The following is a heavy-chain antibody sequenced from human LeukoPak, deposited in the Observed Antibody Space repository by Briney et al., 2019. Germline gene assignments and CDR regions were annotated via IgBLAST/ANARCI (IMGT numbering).Heavy chain of an antibody. CDR3: ARGGLRFLDWLNWFDL. CDR1: GFAFSSYW. Sequence: GGSLRLSCAASGFAFSSYWMHWVRQAPGKGLVWVSRIKSDGFSLSHADSVKGRFTISRDNAKNTLYLQMNSLRVEDTAVYYCARGGLRFLDWLNWFDLWGQGTLVTVSS. D-gene: IGHD3-3*01. CDR2: IKSDGFSL. J-gene: IGHJ5*02. V-gene: IGHV3-74*01.